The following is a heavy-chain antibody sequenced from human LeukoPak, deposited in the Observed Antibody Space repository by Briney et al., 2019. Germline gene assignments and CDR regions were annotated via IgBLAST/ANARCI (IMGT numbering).Heavy chain of an antibody. V-gene: IGHV1-2*02. J-gene: IGHJ4*02. Sequence: ASVKVSCKASGYTFTGYYMHWVRQAPGQGLEWMGWINPNSGGTNYAQKFQGRVTMTRDTSISTAYMELSRLRYDDTAVYYCARGEYYGSGSYPYFDYWGQGTLVTVSS. CDR1: GYTFTGYY. CDR3: ARGEYYGSGSYPYFDY. D-gene: IGHD3-10*01. CDR2: INPNSGGT.